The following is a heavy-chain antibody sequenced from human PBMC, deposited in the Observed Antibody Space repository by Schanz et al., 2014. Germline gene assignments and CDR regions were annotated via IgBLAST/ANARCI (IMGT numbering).Heavy chain of an antibody. CDR1: GFIFRSFG. CDR2: IWSDGTNE. CDR3: AKGPYYYYYMDV. Sequence: QGQLVESGGGVVQPGKSLRLSCATSGFIFRSFGIHWVRQAPGKGLEWVAVIWSDGTNEYYADSVKDRFTISGDSSKYTVYLQMNSLRADDTAVYYCAKGPYYYYYMDVWGNGTTVTVSS. J-gene: IGHJ6*03. V-gene: IGHV3-33*06.